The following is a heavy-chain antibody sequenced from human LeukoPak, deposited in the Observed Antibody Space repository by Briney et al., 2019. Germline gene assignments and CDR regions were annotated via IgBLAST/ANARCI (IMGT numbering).Heavy chain of an antibody. CDR3: AREILGGFNPGAY. CDR2: IHRSGSP. Sequence: SETLSLTYTVSLDSTTSNFWSWVRQPPGKGLEWIGEIHRSGSPNYNPSLQSRVTISIDRSRNQIVLELSSVTAADTAVYYCAREILGGFNPGAYWGQGILVTVSS. V-gene: IGHV4-4*02. D-gene: IGHD1-14*01. CDR1: LDSTTSNF. J-gene: IGHJ4*02.